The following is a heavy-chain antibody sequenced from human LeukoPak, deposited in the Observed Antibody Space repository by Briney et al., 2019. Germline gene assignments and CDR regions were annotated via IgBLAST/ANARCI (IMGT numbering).Heavy chain of an antibody. J-gene: IGHJ4*02. V-gene: IGHV3-23*01. CDR1: GFTFSTYA. D-gene: IGHD2-8*01. CDR2: ITDSGGNT. Sequence: GGSLRLSCTASGFTFSTYAMSWVRQAPGKGLEWVSAITDSGGNTYYAAPVKGRFTISRDNSKNTLYLQMNSLRAEDTAVYYCARAGHCTNGICYTADFDYWGQGSLVTVSS. CDR3: ARAGHCTNGICYTADFDY.